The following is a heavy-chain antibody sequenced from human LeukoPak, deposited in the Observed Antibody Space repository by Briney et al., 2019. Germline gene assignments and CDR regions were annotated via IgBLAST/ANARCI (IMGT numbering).Heavy chain of an antibody. J-gene: IGHJ4*02. V-gene: IGHV3-23*01. Sequence: HPGGSLRLSCAASGFTFSNYAMSWVRQAPGKGLDWVSGISGSGGDTYYADSVKGRFTISRDNSKNTLYLQMNSLRAEDTAVYYCAKDRSCTNNICHGDFDYWGQGALVTVSS. CDR1: GFTFSNYA. D-gene: IGHD2-8*01. CDR3: AKDRSCTNNICHGDFDY. CDR2: ISGSGGDT.